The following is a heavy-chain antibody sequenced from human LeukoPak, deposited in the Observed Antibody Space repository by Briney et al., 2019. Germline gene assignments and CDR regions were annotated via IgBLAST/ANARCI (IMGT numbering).Heavy chain of an antibody. CDR1: GFTFSSYG. J-gene: IGHJ6*03. D-gene: IGHD3-16*01. CDR3: AKDLVRGNYYYYYMDV. Sequence: HPGGSLRLSCAASGFTFSSYGMSWVRQAPGKGLEWVSAISGSGGSTYYADSVKGRFTISRDNSKNTLYLQMNSLRAEDTAVYYCAKDLVRGNYYYYYMDVWGKGTTVTISS. CDR2: ISGSGGST. V-gene: IGHV3-23*01.